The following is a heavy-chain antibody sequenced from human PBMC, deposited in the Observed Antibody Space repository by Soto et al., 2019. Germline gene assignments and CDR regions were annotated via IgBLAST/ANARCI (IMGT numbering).Heavy chain of an antibody. CDR1: GFTFRNYG. CDR3: VRAAGYSGNDYVYYYGMDV. V-gene: IGHV3-33*01. Sequence: QVQLVESGGGVVQPGRSLRLSCAASGFTFRNYGMHWVRQAPAKGLEWVALVWYDGGNKNYVDSVKGRFTISRDNSKNTLYLQMNSLRDEDTAVYYCVRAAGYSGNDYVYYYGMDVWCQGTTVTVPS. D-gene: IGHD5-12*01. J-gene: IGHJ6*02. CDR2: VWYDGGNK.